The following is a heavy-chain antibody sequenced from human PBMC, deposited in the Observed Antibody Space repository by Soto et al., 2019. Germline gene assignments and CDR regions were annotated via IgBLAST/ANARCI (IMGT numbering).Heavy chain of an antibody. CDR2: IYYSGST. CDR3: ARDGAADSQIGPTTQHMDV. Sequence: SETLSLTCTVSGGSISSYYWSWIRQPPGKGLEWIGYIYYSGSTNYNPSLKSRVTISVDTSKNQFSLKLSSVTAADTAVYYCARDGAADSQIGPTTQHMDVWGQGTTVTVSS. CDR1: GGSISSYY. J-gene: IGHJ6*02. D-gene: IGHD1-26*01. V-gene: IGHV4-59*12.